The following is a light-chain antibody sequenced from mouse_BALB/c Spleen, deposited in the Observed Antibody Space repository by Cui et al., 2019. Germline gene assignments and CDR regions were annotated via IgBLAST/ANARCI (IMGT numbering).Light chain of an antibody. CDR1: QDINKY. V-gene: IGKV19-93*01. CDR2: YTS. J-gene: IGKJ4*01. CDR3: LQYDNLFT. Sequence: DIQVIQSPASLSASLGAKVTITCKSSQDINKYIAWYHHKPGKGPRLLIHYTSTVQPDIPARFSGSGSGRDYSFSISNLEPEDIATYYCLQYDNLFTFGSGTKLEIK.